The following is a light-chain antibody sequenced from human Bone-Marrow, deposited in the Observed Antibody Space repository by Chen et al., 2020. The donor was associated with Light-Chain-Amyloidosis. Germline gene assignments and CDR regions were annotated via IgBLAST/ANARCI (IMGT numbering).Light chain of an antibody. J-gene: IGLJ3*02. Sequence: QSVLTQPPSASGTPGQRVTISCSGSSSNIGSNTVNWYQQLPGTAPKLLIYSNNHRPSGVPDRFSGSKSGTSASLAISGLQSEDEADYYCAAWDDSLNGLWVFGGGTKLTVL. CDR1: SSNIGSNT. V-gene: IGLV1-44*01. CDR3: AAWDDSLNGLWV. CDR2: SNN.